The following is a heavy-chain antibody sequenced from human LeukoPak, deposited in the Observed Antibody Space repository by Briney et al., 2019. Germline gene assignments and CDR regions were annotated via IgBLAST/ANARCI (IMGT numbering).Heavy chain of an antibody. CDR1: RFTFSTYS. D-gene: IGHD6-13*01. V-gene: IGHV3-21*04. CDR2: ISSRSTYI. J-gene: IGHJ4*02. Sequence: GGSLRLSCAASRFTFSTYSMNWVRQAPGKGLEWVSSISSRSTYIYYADSVKGRFTISRDNAKNSLYLQMNSLRAEDTAVYYCARDLMGIAYRGAFYYWGQGTLVTVSS. CDR3: ARDLMGIAYRGAFYY.